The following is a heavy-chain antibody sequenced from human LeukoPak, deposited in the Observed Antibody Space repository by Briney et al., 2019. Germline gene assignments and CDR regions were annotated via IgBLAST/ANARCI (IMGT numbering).Heavy chain of an antibody. CDR2: IKQDGSEK. D-gene: IGHD2-21*02. CDR3: ARDRLSAFDI. V-gene: IGHV3-7*01. J-gene: IGHJ3*02. Sequence: GGSLRLSCAASGFTFSSYSMNWVRQAPGKGLEWVANIKQDGSEKYYVDSVKGRFTISRDNAKNSLYLQMNSLRAEDTAVYYCARDRLSAFDIWGQGTMVTVSS. CDR1: GFTFSSYS.